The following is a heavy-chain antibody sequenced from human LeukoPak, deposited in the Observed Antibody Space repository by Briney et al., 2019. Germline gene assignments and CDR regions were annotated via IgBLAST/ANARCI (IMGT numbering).Heavy chain of an antibody. CDR2: IIPIFGTA. J-gene: IGHJ6*03. Sequence: SVKVSCKASGGTFSSYAISWVRQAPGQGLEWMGGIIPIFGTANYAQKFQSRVTITTDESTSTAYMELSSLRSEDTAVYYCASGVVTIFGVENYYYMDVWGKGTTVTVSS. CDR1: GGTFSSYA. D-gene: IGHD3-3*01. V-gene: IGHV1-69*05. CDR3: ASGVVTIFGVENYYYMDV.